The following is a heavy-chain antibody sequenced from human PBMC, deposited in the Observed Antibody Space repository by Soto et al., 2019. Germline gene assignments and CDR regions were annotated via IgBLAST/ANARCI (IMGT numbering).Heavy chain of an antibody. D-gene: IGHD5-18*01. CDR1: GYILTIYW. CDR3: ARNVSDADTGMVIDSSYGMDV. J-gene: IGHJ6*02. V-gene: IGHV5-10-1*01. Sequence: GESLKISCKGSGYILTIYWISWVRQMPGKSLKLMGRIDPSDSYTNYSPSFQRHVTISADKYISTAYVKWRSLKASDTDMYSCARNVSDADTGMVIDSSYGMDVWGQGTKVPVSS. CDR2: IDPSDSYT.